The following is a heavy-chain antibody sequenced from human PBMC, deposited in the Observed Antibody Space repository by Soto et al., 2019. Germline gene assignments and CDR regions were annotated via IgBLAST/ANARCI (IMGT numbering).Heavy chain of an antibody. D-gene: IGHD3-3*01. CDR3: AREGYDFWSGPLNWFDP. CDR2: INHSGST. V-gene: IGHV4-34*01. J-gene: IGHJ5*02. Sequence: PWETLSLTCAVYRGSFSGYYWSWIRQPPGKGLEWIGEINHSGSTNYNPSLKSRVTISVDTSKNQFSLKLSSVTAADTAVYYCAREGYDFWSGPLNWFDPWGQGTLVTVSS. CDR1: RGSFSGYY.